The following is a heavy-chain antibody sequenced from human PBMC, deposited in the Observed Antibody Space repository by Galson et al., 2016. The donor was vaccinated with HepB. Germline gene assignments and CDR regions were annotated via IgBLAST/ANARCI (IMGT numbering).Heavy chain of an antibody. Sequence: SVKVSCKASGYTFTMYAIHWVRQAPGQGLEWMGWINTGNGLTKYSKNFQGRVTITRDKSASTAYMDLSSLRSEDTAVYYVARLRFYGYDPDAFDIWGQGTMVTFSS. J-gene: IGHJ3*02. CDR1: GYTFTMYA. D-gene: IGHD5-12*01. CDR3: ARLRFYGYDPDAFDI. V-gene: IGHV1-3*04. CDR2: INTGNGLT.